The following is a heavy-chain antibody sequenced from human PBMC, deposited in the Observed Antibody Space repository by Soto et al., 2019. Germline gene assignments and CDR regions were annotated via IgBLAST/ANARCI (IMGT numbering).Heavy chain of an antibody. CDR1: GFTFSDYY. D-gene: IGHD3-10*01. V-gene: IGHV3-11*01. Sequence: GGSLRLSCAASGFTFSDYYMSWIRQAPGKGLEWVSYISSSGSTIYYADSVKGRFTISRDNAKNSLYLQRNSLRAEDTAVYYCARDRTSRLWFGELSPYYYYGMDVWGQGTTVTVSS. J-gene: IGHJ6*02. CDR2: ISSSGSTI. CDR3: ARDRTSRLWFGELSPYYYYGMDV.